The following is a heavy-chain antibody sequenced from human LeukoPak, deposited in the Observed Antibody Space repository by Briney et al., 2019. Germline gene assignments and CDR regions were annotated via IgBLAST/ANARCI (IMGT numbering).Heavy chain of an antibody. D-gene: IGHD6-13*01. Sequence: PSETLSLTCTVSGGSISSGSYFWNWIRQPAGKGLEWIGRIYTSGSPNYNPSLKSRVTVSVDTSKNQFSLKLSSVTAADTAVYSCARVSSSWYQDWYFDLWGRGTLVTVSS. CDR3: ARVSSSWYQDWYFDL. CDR2: IYTSGSP. V-gene: IGHV4-61*02. J-gene: IGHJ2*01. CDR1: GGSISSGSYF.